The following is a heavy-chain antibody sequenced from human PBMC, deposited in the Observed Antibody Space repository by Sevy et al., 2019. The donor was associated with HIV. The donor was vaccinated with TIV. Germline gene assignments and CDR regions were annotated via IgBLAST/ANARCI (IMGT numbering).Heavy chain of an antibody. CDR1: GFTFRSFS. Sequence: GGSLILSCVASGFTFRSFSMHWVRQAPGKGLEWVAAIWYDGRTERYADSVQGRFTISRDNSKKTLYLQMNSLRDEDTAIYYCARDAARVIVPTAGFDSWGQGTLVTVSS. D-gene: IGHD1-1*01. CDR3: ARDAARVIVPTAGFDS. V-gene: IGHV3-33*01. J-gene: IGHJ5*01. CDR2: IWYDGRTE.